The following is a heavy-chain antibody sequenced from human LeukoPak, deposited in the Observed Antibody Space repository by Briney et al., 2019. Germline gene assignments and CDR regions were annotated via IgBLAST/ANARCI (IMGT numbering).Heavy chain of an antibody. CDR2: IKQDGSEK. CDR1: GFTFSSYW. V-gene: IGHV3-7*01. Sequence: GGSLRVSCAASGFTFSSYWMSWVRQAPGKGLEWVANIKQDGSEKYYVDSVKGRFTISRDNAKNSLYLQMNSLRAEDTAVYYCARDQGIWYYYGMDVWGQGTTVTVSS. J-gene: IGHJ6*02. CDR3: ARDQGIWYYYGMDV. D-gene: IGHD2-2*01.